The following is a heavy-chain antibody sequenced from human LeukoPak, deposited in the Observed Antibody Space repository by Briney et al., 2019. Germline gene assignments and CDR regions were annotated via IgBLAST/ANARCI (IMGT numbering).Heavy chain of an antibody. J-gene: IGHJ5*02. V-gene: IGHV4-34*01. Sequence: PSETLSLTCAVYGGSFSGYYWSWIRQPPGKGLEWIGEINHSGSTNYNPSLKSRVTISVDTSKSQFSLKLSSVTAADTAVYYCARGLLRNDILTGYYRTIKNWFDPWGQGTLVTVSS. CDR3: ARGLLRNDILTGYYRTIKNWFDP. CDR2: INHSGST. D-gene: IGHD3-9*01. CDR1: GGSFSGYY.